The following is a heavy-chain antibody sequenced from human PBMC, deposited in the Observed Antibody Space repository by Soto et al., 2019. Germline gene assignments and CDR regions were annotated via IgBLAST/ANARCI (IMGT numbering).Heavy chain of an antibody. CDR2: IYYSGST. V-gene: IGHV4-59*02. D-gene: IGHD3-22*01. Sequence: ETLSLTCTVSGGSVSSYYWSWIRQPPGKGLEWIGYIYYSGSTNYNPSLKSRVTISVDTSKNQFSLKLSSVTAADTAVYYCARATTYYYDSSGYYYDYWGQGTLVTVSS. CDR3: ARATTYYYDSSGYYYDY. CDR1: GGSVSSYY. J-gene: IGHJ4*02.